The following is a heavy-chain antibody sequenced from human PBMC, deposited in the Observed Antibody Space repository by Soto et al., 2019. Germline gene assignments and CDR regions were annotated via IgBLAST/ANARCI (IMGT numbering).Heavy chain of an antibody. CDR1: GFSLSTSGVG. CDR2: IYWDDDK. Sequence: QITLKESGPTLVKPTQTLTLTCTFSGFSLSTSGVGVGWIRQPPGKALEWLALIYWDDDKRYSPSLKSRLTTHKDTAKNQVALTMTNKDHVDTATYYCALRPPYSRSWYAFDILGPGTMVTVSS. D-gene: IGHD6-13*01. J-gene: IGHJ3*02. CDR3: ALRPPYSRSWYAFDI. V-gene: IGHV2-5*02.